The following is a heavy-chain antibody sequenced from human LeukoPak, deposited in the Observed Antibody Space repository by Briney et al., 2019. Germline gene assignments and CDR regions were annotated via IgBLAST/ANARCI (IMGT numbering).Heavy chain of an antibody. CDR3: ARNSPYDFWSGYYYFDY. J-gene: IGHJ4*02. CDR1: GGSISSGGYY. CDR2: IYYSGST. V-gene: IGHV4-31*03. Sequence: SETLSLTCTVSGGSISSGGYYWSWIRQHPGKGLEWIGYIYYSGSTYYNPSLKSRVTISVDTSQNQFSLKLSYVTGADTAVYYCARNSPYDFWSGYYYFDYWGQGTLVTVSS. D-gene: IGHD3-3*01.